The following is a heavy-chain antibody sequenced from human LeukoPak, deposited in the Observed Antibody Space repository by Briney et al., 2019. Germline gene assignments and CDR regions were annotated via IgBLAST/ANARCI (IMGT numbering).Heavy chain of an antibody. V-gene: IGHV3-21*04. D-gene: IGHD6-19*01. CDR3: AKDGQMGVAGTFRWT. Sequence: GGSLRLSCAASGFTFSSYSMNWVRQAPGKGLEWVSSISSSSSYIYYADSVKGRFTISRDNSKNTLYLQMNSLRAEDAAVYYCAKDGQMGVAGTFRWTWGQGTLVTVSS. CDR1: GFTFSSYS. J-gene: IGHJ5*02. CDR2: ISSSSSYI.